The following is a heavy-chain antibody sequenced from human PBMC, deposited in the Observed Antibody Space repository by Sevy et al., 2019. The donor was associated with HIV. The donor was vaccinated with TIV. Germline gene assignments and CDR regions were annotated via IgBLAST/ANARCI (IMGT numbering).Heavy chain of an antibody. J-gene: IGHJ4*02. CDR3: AGSPGGLDY. CDR2: IYSGGST. D-gene: IGHD3-10*01. V-gene: IGHV3-53*01. CDR1: GFTVSSNY. Sequence: GGSLRFSCAASGFTVSSNYMSWVRQAPGKGLEWVSVIYSGGSTYYADSVKGRFTISRDNSKNTLYLQMNSLRAEDTAVYYCAGSPGGLDYWGQGTLVTVSS.